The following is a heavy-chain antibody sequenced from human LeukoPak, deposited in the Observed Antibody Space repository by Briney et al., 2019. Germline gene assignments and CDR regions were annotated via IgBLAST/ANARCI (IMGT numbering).Heavy chain of an antibody. V-gene: IGHV3-66*01. Sequence: GGSMRLSCAASGFTVSSNYMSWVRQAPGRGLEWVSVIYSGGSTYYADSVKGRFTISRDNSKNTLYLQMNSLRAEDTAVYYCARVVGATRPAGGYWGQGTLFTVSS. D-gene: IGHD1-26*01. CDR1: GFTVSSNY. CDR3: ARVVGATRPAGGY. J-gene: IGHJ4*02. CDR2: IYSGGST.